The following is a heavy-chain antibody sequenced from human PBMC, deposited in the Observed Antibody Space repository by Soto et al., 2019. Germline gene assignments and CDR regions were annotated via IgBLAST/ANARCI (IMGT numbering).Heavy chain of an antibody. CDR2: IYWDDDK. D-gene: IGHD3-3*01. Sequence: QITLNESGHTVVRPTETLTLTCRFSGFSLTTSGVGVGWIRQSPGKAPEWLALIYWDDDKRYSASLKSRLTITQDTSKSQMVLTVSDLDPTDAATYSCAHRVLRTVFGLVTTTAIYFDFLRQATPVAVSS. CDR1: GFSLTTSGVG. V-gene: IGHV2-5*02. J-gene: IGHJ4*02. CDR3: AHRVLRTVFGLVTTTAIYFDF.